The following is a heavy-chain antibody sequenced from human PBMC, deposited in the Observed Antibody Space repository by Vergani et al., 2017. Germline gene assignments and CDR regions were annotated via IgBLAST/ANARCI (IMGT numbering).Heavy chain of an antibody. Sequence: QVQLQQWGAGLLKPSETLSLTCAVYGGSFSGYYWSWIRQPPGKGLEWVGEINHRGSTNYNPSLKSRVTISVDTSKNQFSLKLSSVTSADTAVYYCASRGSYTPRDYWGQGTLVTVSS. CDR2: INHRGST. D-gene: IGHD1-26*01. V-gene: IGHV4-34*01. CDR3: ASRGSYTPRDY. CDR1: GGSFSGYY. J-gene: IGHJ4*02.